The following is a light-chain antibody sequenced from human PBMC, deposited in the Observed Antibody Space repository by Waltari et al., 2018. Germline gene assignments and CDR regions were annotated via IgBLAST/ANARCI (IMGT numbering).Light chain of an antibody. CDR2: DVA. Sequence: QSALTQPRSVSGSPGQSVTISCTGTSRDLGAYNYVPWYQQHPGKAPKLMIYDVAKRPSGVPDRFSGSKSGDTASLTISGLQTEDEADYYCCSYAGSYTLGVFGGGTKLTVL. CDR1: SRDLGAYNY. V-gene: IGLV2-11*01. CDR3: CSYAGSYTLGV. J-gene: IGLJ3*02.